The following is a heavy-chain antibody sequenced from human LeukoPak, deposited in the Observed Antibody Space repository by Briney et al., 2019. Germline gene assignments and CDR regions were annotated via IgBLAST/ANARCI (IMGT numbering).Heavy chain of an antibody. CDR1: GGSISSNSHY. V-gene: IGHV4-39*01. Sequence: SETLSLTCIVSGGSISSNSHYWGWIRQPPGKGLEWIGSIYSSGTTYYNPSLRSRLTISADTSKNLFSLKLGSVAAADTAVYYCARGSDYQGSKRALGHYWGLGTLVTVSS. CDR2: IYSSGTT. D-gene: IGHD3-10*01. J-gene: IGHJ4*02. CDR3: ARGSDYQGSKRALGHY.